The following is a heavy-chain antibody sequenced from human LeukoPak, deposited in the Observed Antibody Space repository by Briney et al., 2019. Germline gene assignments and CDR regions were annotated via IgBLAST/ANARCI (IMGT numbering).Heavy chain of an antibody. CDR3: ARSSGYMSY. D-gene: IGHD3-22*01. J-gene: IGHJ4*02. CDR1: HYSISSNYY. Sequence: SETLSLTCTVSHYSISSNYYGGRSRQPPGKGLEWIGSIYHSGSTYYNPSLKSRVTISVDTSKNQFSLKLTSVTAADTAVYYCARSSGYMSYWGQGTLVTVSS. CDR2: IYHSGST. V-gene: IGHV4-38-2*02.